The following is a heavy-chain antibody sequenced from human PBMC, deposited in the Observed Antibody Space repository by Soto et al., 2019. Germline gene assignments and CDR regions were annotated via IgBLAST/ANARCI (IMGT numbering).Heavy chain of an antibody. V-gene: IGHV1-2*04. CDR2: INPNSGGT. CDR3: ARGGSPDYCSGGSCPFDY. Sequence: ASVKVSCKASGYTFTSYYMHGVRQAPGQGLEWMGWINPNSGGTNYAQKFQGWVTMTRDTSISTAYMELSRLRSDDTAVYYCARGGSPDYCSGGSCPFDYWCQETLVTVSA. CDR1: GYTFTSYY. D-gene: IGHD2-15*01. J-gene: IGHJ4*02.